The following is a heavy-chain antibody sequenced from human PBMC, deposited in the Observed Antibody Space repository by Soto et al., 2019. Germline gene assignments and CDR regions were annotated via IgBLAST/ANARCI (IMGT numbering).Heavy chain of an antibody. CDR1: RFTFSSYA. CDR3: ARPLWRDDYNWGYFDL. CDR2: IAYDGSNK. J-gene: IGHJ2*01. Sequence: QVQLVESGGGVVQPGRSLRLSCGASRFTFSSYAMHWVRQAQGKGLEWVAVIAYDGSNKYYADSVKGRFTISRDNSKNTLYLQMNSLRLEDTAVYYCARPLWRDDYNWGYFDLWGRGTLVTVSS. D-gene: IGHD4-4*01. V-gene: IGHV3-30-3*01.